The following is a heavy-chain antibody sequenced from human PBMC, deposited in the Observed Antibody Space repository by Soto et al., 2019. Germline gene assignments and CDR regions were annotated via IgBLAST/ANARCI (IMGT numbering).Heavy chain of an antibody. J-gene: IGHJ4*02. Sequence: QVQLVESGGGVVQPGRSLRLSCAASGFTFSNYAMHWVRQAPGKGLEWVTAIWYDGSKKYYADSVKGRFTISRDNSNNSRYLKMNSLTAEDTAVSYSANLHPSIAANYWGQGTLVTVSS. D-gene: IGHD6-13*01. CDR1: GFTFSNYA. V-gene: IGHV3-33*06. CDR3: ANLHPSIAANY. CDR2: IWYDGSKK.